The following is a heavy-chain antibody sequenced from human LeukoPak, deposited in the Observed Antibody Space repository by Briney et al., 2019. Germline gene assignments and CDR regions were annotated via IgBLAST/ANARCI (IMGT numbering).Heavy chain of an antibody. V-gene: IGHV1-2*02. CDR3: ARDLFSGSYHPFDY. CDR2: INPNSGGT. D-gene: IGHD1-26*01. CDR1: GYTFTGYY. J-gene: IGHJ4*02. Sequence: ASVKVSCKASGYTFTGYYMHWVRQATGQGLEWMGWINPNSGGTNYAQKFQGRVTMTRDTSISTAYMELSRLRSDDTAVYYCARDLFSGSYHPFDYWGQGTLVTVSS.